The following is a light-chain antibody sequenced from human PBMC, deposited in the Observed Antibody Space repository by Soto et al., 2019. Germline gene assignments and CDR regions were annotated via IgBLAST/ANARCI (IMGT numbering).Light chain of an antibody. CDR1: QSVTNSF. Sequence: EIVLAQSPGTLSLSPGEKATLSCRASQSVTNSFLAWYQQKPGQAPRLLIYGASRSATGIPDRFTGSGSGTVFTLTISRLEPEDFGVYYCQQYVSSPWAFGQGTKVEF. J-gene: IGKJ1*01. CDR2: GAS. CDR3: QQYVSSPWA. V-gene: IGKV3-20*01.